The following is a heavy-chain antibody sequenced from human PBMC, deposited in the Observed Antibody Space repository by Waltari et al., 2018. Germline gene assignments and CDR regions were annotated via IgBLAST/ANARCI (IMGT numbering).Heavy chain of an antibody. Sequence: QVQLQQWGAGLLKPSETLSLTCAVYGGSFSGYYWSWIRQPQGKGLEWIGEINHSGSTNYNPSLKSRVTISVDTSKNQFSLKLSSVTAADTAVYYCARVPYSSGWYGRRVFDYWGQGTLVTVSS. D-gene: IGHD6-19*01. J-gene: IGHJ4*02. CDR1: GGSFSGYY. CDR2: INHSGST. V-gene: IGHV4-34*01. CDR3: ARVPYSSGWYGRRVFDY.